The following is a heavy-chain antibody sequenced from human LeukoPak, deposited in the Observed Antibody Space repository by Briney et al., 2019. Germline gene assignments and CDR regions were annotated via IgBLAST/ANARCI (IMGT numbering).Heavy chain of an antibody. D-gene: IGHD6-19*01. CDR2: IYHSGST. CDR3: ARAQRWLPFTY. J-gene: IGHJ4*02. CDR1: GGSISSSNW. V-gene: IGHV4-4*02. Sequence: SETLSLTCAVSGGSISSSNWWSWVRQPPGKGLEWIGEIYHSGSTNYNPSLKSRVTISIDLSKSQFSLKLSSVTAADTAVYYCARAQRWLPFTYWGQGTLVTVSS.